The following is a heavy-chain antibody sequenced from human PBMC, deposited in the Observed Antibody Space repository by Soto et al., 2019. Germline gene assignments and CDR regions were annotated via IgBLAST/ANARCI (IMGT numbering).Heavy chain of an antibody. CDR2: INPATGAA. V-gene: IGHV1-2*02. CDR3: VGGGGVGVAGSAAFDM. D-gene: IGHD3-3*01. Sequence: QLHLVQSGAVVKKPGASVTVSCSASGYPVTAYYMHWVRQAPGRGLEWMGGINPATGAAKYTQTFQGRVPLARDTSTRTDFKELRRLTSGDKAVFFFVGGGGVGVAGSAAFDMWGQGTLVTVSS. CDR1: GYPVTAYY. J-gene: IGHJ3*02.